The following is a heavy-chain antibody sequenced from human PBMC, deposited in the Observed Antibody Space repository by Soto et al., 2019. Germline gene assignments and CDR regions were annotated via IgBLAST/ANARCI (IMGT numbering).Heavy chain of an antibody. D-gene: IGHD2-15*01. V-gene: IGHV3-21*01. Sequence: EVQLVESGGGLVKPGGSLRLSCAASGFTFSSYSMNWVRQAPGKGLEWVSSISSSSSYIYYADSVKGRFTISRDNAKNSLYLQMNRLRAEDTAVYYCARLGYCSGGSCYSVFDYWGQGTLVTVSS. J-gene: IGHJ4*02. CDR2: ISSSSSYI. CDR1: GFTFSSYS. CDR3: ARLGYCSGGSCYSVFDY.